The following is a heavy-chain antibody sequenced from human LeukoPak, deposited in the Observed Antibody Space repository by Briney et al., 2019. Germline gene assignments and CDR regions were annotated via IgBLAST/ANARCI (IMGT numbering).Heavy chain of an antibody. CDR3: ARDYYYDSSGPWGFDAFDI. V-gene: IGHV6-1*01. D-gene: IGHD3-22*01. Sequence: SQTLSLTCAISGDSVSSNSAAWNWIRQSPSRGLEWLGRTYYRSKWYNDYAVSVKSRITINPDTSKNQFSLQLNSVTPEDTAVYYCARDYYYDSSGPWGFDAFDIWGQGTMVTVSS. J-gene: IGHJ3*02. CDR1: GDSVSSNSAA. CDR2: TYYRSKWYN.